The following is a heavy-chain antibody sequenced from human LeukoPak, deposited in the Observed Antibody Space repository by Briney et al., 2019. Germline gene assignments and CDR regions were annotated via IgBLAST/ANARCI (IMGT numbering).Heavy chain of an antibody. J-gene: IGHJ4*02. CDR3: AKDLKEYYYDSSGHDY. V-gene: IGHV3-23*01. CDR1: GFTFSSYA. D-gene: IGHD3-22*01. Sequence: GASLRLSCAASGFTFSSYAMSWVRQAPGKGLEWVSAISGSGGSTYYADSVKGRFTISRDNSKNTLYLQMNSLRAEDTAVYYRAKDLKEYYYDSSGHDYWGQGTLVTVSS. CDR2: ISGSGGST.